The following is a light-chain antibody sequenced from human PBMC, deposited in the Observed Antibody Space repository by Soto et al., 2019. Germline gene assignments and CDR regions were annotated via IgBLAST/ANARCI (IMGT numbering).Light chain of an antibody. V-gene: IGKV1-5*01. CDR1: QIITTR. Sequence: DIQMTQSPSTLSASVGDRVTITCRASQIITTRLAWYQQKPGKAPKVLIYDASNLESGVPSRFSGSGSGTEFILTITSLQPDDFATYYCQHYGGMWTFGQGTRLEIK. CDR3: QHYGGMWT. J-gene: IGKJ5*01. CDR2: DAS.